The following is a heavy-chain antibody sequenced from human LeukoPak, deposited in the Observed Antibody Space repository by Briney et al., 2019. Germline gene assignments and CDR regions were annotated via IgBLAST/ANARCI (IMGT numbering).Heavy chain of an antibody. J-gene: IGHJ4*02. CDR3: ARGPGQYQLLYYFDY. CDR2: ISASGSNT. CDR1: GFTINNYA. Sequence: GGSLRLSCAVSGFTINNYAMTWVRQAPGKELEWVSAISASGSNTYYADSVKGRFTISRDNSKNTLYLQMNSLRAEDTAVYYCARGPGQYQLLYYFDYWGQGTLVTVSS. V-gene: IGHV3-23*01. D-gene: IGHD2-2*01.